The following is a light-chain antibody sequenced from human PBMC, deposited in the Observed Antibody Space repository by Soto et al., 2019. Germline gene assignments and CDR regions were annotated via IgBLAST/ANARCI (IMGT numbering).Light chain of an antibody. CDR2: RAS. CDR3: QQHNNWPPWT. V-gene: IGKV3-15*01. J-gene: IGKJ1*01. CDR1: QSVANN. Sequence: EVVMTQSPATVSVSPGERATLSCRASQSVANNVAWYQQKPGQAPRLLIYRASTRATGIPARFSGSGYGREFILTISSLQAEGAAVYHCQQHNNWPPWTFGQGTKVEI.